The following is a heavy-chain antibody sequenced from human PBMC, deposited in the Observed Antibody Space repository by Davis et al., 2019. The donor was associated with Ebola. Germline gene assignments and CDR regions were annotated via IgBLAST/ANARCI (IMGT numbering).Heavy chain of an antibody. CDR3: ARGGTYGGNRGAFDI. J-gene: IGHJ3*02. CDR1: GYTFTGYY. Sequence: ASVKVSCKASGYTFTGYYMHWVRQAPGQGLEWMGWINPNSGGTNYAQKFQGWVTMTRDTSISTAYMELSRLRSDDTAVYYCARGGTYGGNRGAFDIWGQGTMVTVSS. CDR2: INPNSGGT. D-gene: IGHD4-23*01. V-gene: IGHV1-2*04.